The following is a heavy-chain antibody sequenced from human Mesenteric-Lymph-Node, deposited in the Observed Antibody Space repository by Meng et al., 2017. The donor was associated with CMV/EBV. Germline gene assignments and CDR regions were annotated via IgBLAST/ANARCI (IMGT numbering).Heavy chain of an antibody. D-gene: IGHD2-2*01. CDR2: INHSGST. V-gene: IGHV4-34*01. CDR3: ARGSGSNTVVIPAAMFARYHFDH. CDR1: YH. Sequence: YHWSWIRQPPGKGLEWIGEINHSGSTNYNPSLKSRVTISVDTSKNQFSLKLSSVTAADTAVYYCARGSGSNTVVIPAAMFARYHFDHWGQGALVTVSS. J-gene: IGHJ4*02.